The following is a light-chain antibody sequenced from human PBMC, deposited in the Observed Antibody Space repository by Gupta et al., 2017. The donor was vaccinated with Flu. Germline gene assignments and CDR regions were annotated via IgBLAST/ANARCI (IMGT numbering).Light chain of an antibody. J-gene: IGLJ3*02. CDR2: SNN. CDR1: NSNTGSNT. Sequence: QSVLTQPPSASGTPGQRVTISCSGSNSNTGSNTVNWYQQLPGTAPKLLMYSNNQRPSGVPDRFSGSKSGTSASLAISGLQSEDEAVYYCATWDDSLDGPVFGGGTKLTVL. CDR3: ATWDDSLDGPV. V-gene: IGLV1-44*01.